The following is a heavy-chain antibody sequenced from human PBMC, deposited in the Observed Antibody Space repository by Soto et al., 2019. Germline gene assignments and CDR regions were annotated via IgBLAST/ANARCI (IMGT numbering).Heavy chain of an antibody. CDR3: ASVDGTY. J-gene: IGHJ4*02. Sequence: QVQLVQSGAEEKKPGASVKVSCKASGYTFSSYAIHWVRQAPGQGLEWMGWINAGNGNTKYSQKFQGRVTITRDTSASKAYMELNSLRSEDTAVYYCASVDGTYWGQGTLVTVSS. CDR1: GYTFSSYA. D-gene: IGHD5-12*01. V-gene: IGHV1-3*05. CDR2: INAGNGNT.